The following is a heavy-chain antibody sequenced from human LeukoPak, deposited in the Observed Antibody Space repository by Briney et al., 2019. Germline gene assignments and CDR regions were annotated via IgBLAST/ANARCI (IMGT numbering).Heavy chain of an antibody. CDR2: IYYSGST. CDR3: ARADTAMVAPFSH. V-gene: IGHV4-61*01. Sequence: PSETLSLTCTVSGGSISSGSYYWSWIRQPPGKGLEWIGYIYYSGSTNYNPSLKSRVTISVDTSKNQFSLKLSSVTAADTAVYYCARADTAMVAPFSHWGQGTLVTVSS. D-gene: IGHD5-18*01. J-gene: IGHJ4*02. CDR1: GGSISSGSYY.